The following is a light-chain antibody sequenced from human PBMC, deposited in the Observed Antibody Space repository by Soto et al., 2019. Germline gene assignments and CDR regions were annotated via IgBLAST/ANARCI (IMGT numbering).Light chain of an antibody. CDR3: SSYTSSSTLG. V-gene: IGLV2-14*01. CDR2: DVS. J-gene: IGLJ1*01. Sequence: QSALTQPASVSWSPGQSITISCTGTSSDVGGYNYVSWYQQHPGKAPKLMIYDVSNRPSGVSNRFSGSKSGNTASLTISGLQAEDEADYYCSSYTSSSTLGFGTGTKVTVL. CDR1: SSDVGGYNY.